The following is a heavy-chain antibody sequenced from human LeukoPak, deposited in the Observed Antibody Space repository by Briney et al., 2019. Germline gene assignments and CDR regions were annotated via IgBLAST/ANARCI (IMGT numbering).Heavy chain of an antibody. CDR1: GGSISSYY. CDR2: IYYSGST. Sequence: SETLSLTCTVSGGSISSYYWSWIRQPPGKGLEWIGYIYYSGSTNYNPSLKSRVTISVDTSKNQFSLKLSSVTAADTAIYYCARVGGMTTINNAAFDIWGQGTMVTVSS. D-gene: IGHD5-24*01. CDR3: ARVGGMTTINNAAFDI. J-gene: IGHJ3*02. V-gene: IGHV4-59*12.